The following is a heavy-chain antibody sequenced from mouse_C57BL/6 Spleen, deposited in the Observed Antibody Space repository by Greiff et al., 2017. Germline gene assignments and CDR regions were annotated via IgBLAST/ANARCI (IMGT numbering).Heavy chain of an antibody. CDR3: TRDGGNYSFAY. J-gene: IGHJ3*01. D-gene: IGHD2-1*01. CDR1: GFTFSSYA. V-gene: IGHV5-9-1*02. CDR2: ISSGGDYI. Sequence: EVQRVESGEGLVKPGGSLKLSCAASGFTFSSYAMSWVRQTPEKRLEWVAYISSGGDYIYYADTVKGRFTISRDNARNTLYLQMSSLKSEDTAMYYCTRDGGNYSFAYWGQGTLVTVSA.